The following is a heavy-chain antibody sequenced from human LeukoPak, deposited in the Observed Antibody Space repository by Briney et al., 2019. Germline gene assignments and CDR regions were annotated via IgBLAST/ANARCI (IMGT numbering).Heavy chain of an antibody. Sequence: SETLSLTCTVSGGSISSYYWSWIRQPAGKGLEWIGRIYTSGSTNYNPSLKSRVTMSVDTSKNQFSLKLSSVTAADTAVYYCARDAGVRWSYYFDYWGQGTLVTVFS. J-gene: IGHJ4*02. CDR3: ARDAGVRWSYYFDY. D-gene: IGHD2-15*01. CDR2: IYTSGST. CDR1: GGSISSYY. V-gene: IGHV4-4*07.